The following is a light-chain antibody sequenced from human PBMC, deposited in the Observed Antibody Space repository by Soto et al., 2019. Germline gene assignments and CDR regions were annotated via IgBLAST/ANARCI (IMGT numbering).Light chain of an antibody. CDR3: QQSYSTPLP. CDR2: AAS. CDR1: PTISSW. Sequence: DIQMTRSPSTLSGSVGYRGTSTCRASPTISSWLAWYQQKPGKAPKLLIHAASSLQSGVPSRSSGSGSGPDLTLTISSLQPEDFASYYCQQSYSTPLPFGGGTKVAIK. V-gene: IGKV1-39*01. J-gene: IGKJ4*01.